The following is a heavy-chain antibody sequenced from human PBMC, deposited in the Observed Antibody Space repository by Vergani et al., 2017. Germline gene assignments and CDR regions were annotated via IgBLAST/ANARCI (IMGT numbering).Heavy chain of an antibody. J-gene: IGHJ5*02. CDR3: XRSNYDFWSGSAINWFDP. V-gene: IGHV4-39*01. CDR2: IYYSGST. CDR1: GGSISSSSYY. D-gene: IGHD3-3*01. Sequence: QLQLQESGPGLVKPSETLSLTCTVSGGSISSSSYYWGWIRQPPGKGLEWIGSIYYSGSTYYNPSLKSRVTISVDTSKNQFSLKLSSVTAADTAVYYCXRSNYDFWSGSAINWFDPWGQGTLVTVSS.